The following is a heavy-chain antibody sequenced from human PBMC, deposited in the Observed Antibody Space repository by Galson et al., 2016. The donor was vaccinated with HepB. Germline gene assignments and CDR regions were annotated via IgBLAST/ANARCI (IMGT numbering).Heavy chain of an antibody. CDR3: ARVSVVGRYFDL. J-gene: IGHJ5*02. D-gene: IGHD1-26*01. V-gene: IGHV3-30*04. CDR1: GFTFSSYA. Sequence: SLRLSCAASGFTFSSYAMHWVRQAPGKGLEWVAVISYDGSSKYCADSVKGRFTISRDNSKNTLYVQMNSLNSEDTAVYYCARVSVVGRYFDLWGQGTLVTVSS. CDR2: ISYDGSSK.